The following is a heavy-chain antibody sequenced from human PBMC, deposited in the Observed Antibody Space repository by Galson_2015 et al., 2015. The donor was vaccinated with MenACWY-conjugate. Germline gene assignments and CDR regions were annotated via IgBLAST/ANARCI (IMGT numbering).Heavy chain of an antibody. CDR3: ARFIAAAGRRGYYYYYYGMDV. CDR1: GFTFSSYG. D-gene: IGHD6-13*01. V-gene: IGHV3-30*03. J-gene: IGHJ6*02. Sequence: SLRLSCAASGFTFSSYGMHWVRQAPGKGLEWVAVISYDGSNKYYADSVKGRFTISRDNSKNTLYLQMNSLRAEDTAVYYCARFIAAAGRRGYYYYYYGMDVWGQGTTVTVSS. CDR2: ISYDGSNK.